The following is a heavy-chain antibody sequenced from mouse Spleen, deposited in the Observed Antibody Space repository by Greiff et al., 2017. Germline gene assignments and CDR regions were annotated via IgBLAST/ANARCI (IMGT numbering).Heavy chain of an antibody. CDR2: ILPGSGST. CDR3: AREGDYYEYDGGGYYAMDY. V-gene: IGHV1-9*01. J-gene: IGHJ4*01. Sequence: QVQLQQSGAELMKPGASVKLSCKASGYTFTGYWIEWVKQRPGHGLEWIGEILPGSGSTNYNEKFKGKATFTADTSSNTAYMQLGSLTTEDSAIYYCAREGDYYEYDGGGYYAMDYWGQGTSVTVSS. CDR1: GYTFTGYW. D-gene: IGHD2-4*01.